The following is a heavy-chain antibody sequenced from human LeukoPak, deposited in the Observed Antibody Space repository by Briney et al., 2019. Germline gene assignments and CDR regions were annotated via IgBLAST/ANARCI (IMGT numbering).Heavy chain of an antibody. V-gene: IGHV4-4*02. D-gene: IGHD4-17*01. CDR1: GDSISSNYC. J-gene: IGHJ3*02. CDR3: GRHAYGDSSAAFDI. Sequence: PSETLSLTCAVSGDSISSNYCWRWVRQFPGKGLEWIGEVYRRGSTSYNPSLKGRVVISIDKSKNQYSLNLNSVTAADTAMYYCGRHAYGDSSAAFDIWGQGTMVIVSS. CDR2: VYRRGST.